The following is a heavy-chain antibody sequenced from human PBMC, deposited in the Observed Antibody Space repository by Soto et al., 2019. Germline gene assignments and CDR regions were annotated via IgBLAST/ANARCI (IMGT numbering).Heavy chain of an antibody. D-gene: IGHD1-26*01. V-gene: IGHV3-49*04. CDR1: GFTFGDYA. CDR2: IRSKAYGGTT. CDR3: TRDGLGNYGMDV. J-gene: IGHJ6*01. Sequence: GVLRLSCTASGFTFGDYAMSWVRQAPGKGLEWVGFIRSKAYGGTTEYAASVKGRFTISRDDSKSIAYLQMNSLKTEDTAVYYCTRDGLGNYGMDVWGQGTKVTVS.